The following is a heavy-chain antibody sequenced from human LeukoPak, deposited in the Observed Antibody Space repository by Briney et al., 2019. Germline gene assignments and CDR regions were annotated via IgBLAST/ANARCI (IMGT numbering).Heavy chain of an antibody. D-gene: IGHD5-24*01. CDR2: IYYSGST. Sequence: PSETLSLTCTVSGGSISSYYWSWIRQPRGKGLEWIGYIYYSGSTNYNPSLKSRVTISVDTSKNQFSLKLSSVTAADTAVYYCARHLETWFDPWGQGTLVTVSS. J-gene: IGHJ5*02. CDR1: GGSISSYY. V-gene: IGHV4-59*08. CDR3: ARHLETWFDP.